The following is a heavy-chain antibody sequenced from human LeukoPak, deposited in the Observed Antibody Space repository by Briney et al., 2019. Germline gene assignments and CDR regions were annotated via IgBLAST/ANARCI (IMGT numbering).Heavy chain of an antibody. CDR1: GYTFTSYY. J-gene: IGHJ4*02. Sequence: ASVKVSCKASGYTFTSYYMHWVRQAPGQGLEWMGIINPSGGSTSYAQKFQGRVTMTRDMSTSTVYMELSSLRSEDTAVYYCARVLSVVAATGPLDYWGQGTLVTVSS. CDR2: INPSGGST. D-gene: IGHD2-15*01. V-gene: IGHV1-46*01. CDR3: ARVLSVVAATGPLDY.